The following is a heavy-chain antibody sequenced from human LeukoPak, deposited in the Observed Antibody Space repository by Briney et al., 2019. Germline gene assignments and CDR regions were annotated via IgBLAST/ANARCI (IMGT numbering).Heavy chain of an antibody. CDR2: IYYSGST. V-gene: IGHV4-39*07. J-gene: IGHJ6*03. Sequence: SETLSLSCPVSGVSLSTNNKYWGWIRQTPGKGLEWIGSIYYSGSTFYNPSLKSRATISVDTSKNQCSLKLSSVTAADTAVYYCARDLNYDSSGYENYYYMDVWGKGTTVTVSS. CDR1: GVSLSTNNKY. CDR3: ARDLNYDSSGYENYYYMDV. D-gene: IGHD3-22*01.